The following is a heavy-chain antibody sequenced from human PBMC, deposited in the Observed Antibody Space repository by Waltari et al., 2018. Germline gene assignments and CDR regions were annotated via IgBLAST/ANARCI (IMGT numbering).Heavy chain of an antibody. D-gene: IGHD3-3*01. CDR1: GGTFSSYA. CDR2: IIPIFGTA. Sequence: QVQLVQSGAEVKKPGSSVKVSCKASGGTFSSYAISWVRQAPGPGLEWMGGIIPIFGTANYAQKFQGRVTITTDESTSTAYMELSSLRSEDTAVYYCARSPSKLRGFDYYYYMDVWGKGTTVTVSS. CDR3: ARSPSKLRGFDYYYYMDV. J-gene: IGHJ6*03. V-gene: IGHV1-69*05.